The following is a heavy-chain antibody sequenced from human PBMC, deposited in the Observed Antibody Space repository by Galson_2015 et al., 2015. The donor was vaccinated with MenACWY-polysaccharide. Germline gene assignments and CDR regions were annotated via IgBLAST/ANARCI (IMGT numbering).Heavy chain of an antibody. Sequence: SLKLSCAASGFTFSSYAMGWVRQAPGKGLEWVSAISGSGGSTYYADSVKGRFTISRDNSKNTLYLQMNSLRAEDTAVYYCAKDAMITFGVRSAFDIWGQGTMVTVSS. D-gene: IGHD3-16*01. CDR2: ISGSGGST. CDR3: AKDAMITFGVRSAFDI. V-gene: IGHV3-23*01. CDR1: GFTFSSYA. J-gene: IGHJ3*02.